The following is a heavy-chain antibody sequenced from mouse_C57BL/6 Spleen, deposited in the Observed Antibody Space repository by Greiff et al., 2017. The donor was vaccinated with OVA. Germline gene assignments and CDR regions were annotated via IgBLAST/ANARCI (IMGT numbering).Heavy chain of an antibody. CDR1: GYAFSSSW. V-gene: IGHV1-82*01. CDR3: AREPYYYGSSYVNFDY. Sequence: QVQLKESGPELVKPGASVKISCKASGYAFSSSWMNWVKQRPGKGLEWIGRIYPGDGDTNYNGKFKGKATLTADKSSSTAYMQLSSLTSEDSAVYFCAREPYYYGSSYVNFDYWGQGTTLTVSS. CDR2: IYPGDGDT. D-gene: IGHD1-1*01. J-gene: IGHJ2*01.